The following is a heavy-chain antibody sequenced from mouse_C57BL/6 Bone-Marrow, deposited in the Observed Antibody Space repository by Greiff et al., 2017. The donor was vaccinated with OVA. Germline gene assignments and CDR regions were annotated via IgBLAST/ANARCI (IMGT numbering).Heavy chain of an antibody. CDR1: GFSFNTYA. J-gene: IGHJ3*01. CDR3: VRQGDCGFAY. D-gene: IGHD2-13*01. Sequence: EAGGGLVQPKGSLKLSCAAPGFSFNTYAMNWVRQAPGKGLEWAARIRSKCNNYATYYADSVKDRFTISRDDSESMLYLQMSILKSEDTAMYYCVRQGDCGFAYWGQGTLVTVSA. CDR2: IRSKCNNYAT. V-gene: IGHV10-1*01.